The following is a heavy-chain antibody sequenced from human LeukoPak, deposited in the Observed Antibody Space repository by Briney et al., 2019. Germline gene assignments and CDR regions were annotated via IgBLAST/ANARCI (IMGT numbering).Heavy chain of an antibody. D-gene: IGHD3-10*01. V-gene: IGHV1-2*02. CDR2: INPKSGGT. J-gene: IGHJ5*02. Sequence: GASVKVSCEVSGYTFTGYFMHWVRQAPGQGLEWMGWINPKSGGTDYAQKFQGRVTMTRDTSISTAYMELSRLRSDDTAVYYCARDQWFGESSNWFDPWGQGTLVTVSS. CDR1: GYTFTGYF. CDR3: ARDQWFGESSNWFDP.